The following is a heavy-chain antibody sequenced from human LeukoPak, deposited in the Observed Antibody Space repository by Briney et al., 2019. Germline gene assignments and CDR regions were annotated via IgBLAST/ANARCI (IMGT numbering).Heavy chain of an antibody. CDR3: ARERGSSWHRPEGAFDI. Sequence: GASVKVSCKASGYTFTSYDINWVRLATGQGLEWMGWMNPNSGNTGYAQKFQGRVTMTRNTSISTAYMELSSLRSEDTAVYYCARERGSSWHRPEGAFDIWGQGTMVTVSS. CDR1: GYTFTSYD. D-gene: IGHD6-13*01. CDR2: MNPNSGNT. J-gene: IGHJ3*02. V-gene: IGHV1-8*01.